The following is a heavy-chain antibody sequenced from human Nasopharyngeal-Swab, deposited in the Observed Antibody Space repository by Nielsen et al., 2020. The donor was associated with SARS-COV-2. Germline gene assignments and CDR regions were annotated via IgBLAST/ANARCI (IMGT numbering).Heavy chain of an antibody. Sequence: SETLSLTCTVSGGSISSSSYYWGWIRQPPGKGLEWIGSIYYSGSTYYNPSLKRRITISVHTSKNQFSLKLGSVTAADTAVYYCATYGYGSYYYYYMDVWGKGTTVTVSS. V-gene: IGHV4-39*01. CDR2: IYYSGST. CDR3: ATYGYGSYYYYYMDV. D-gene: IGHD5-18*01. CDR1: GGSISSSSYY. J-gene: IGHJ6*03.